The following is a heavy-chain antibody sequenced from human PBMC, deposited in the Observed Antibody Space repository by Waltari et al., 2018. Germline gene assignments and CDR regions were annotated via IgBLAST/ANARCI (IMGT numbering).Heavy chain of an antibody. CDR2: IYAGDSDI. V-gene: IGHV5-51*01. Sequence: EVQLLQSGAEMKNPGESLKISCQGSGYTFGNFWIGWVRQLPGKGLELMAAIYAGDSDIRYSPSFEGQVSVSVDKANRIAFLQWTHLKASDTGTYFCARRFYGDYFDFWGQGTLVTVSS. CDR1: GYTFGNFW. CDR3: ARRFYGDYFDF. D-gene: IGHD4-17*01. J-gene: IGHJ4*02.